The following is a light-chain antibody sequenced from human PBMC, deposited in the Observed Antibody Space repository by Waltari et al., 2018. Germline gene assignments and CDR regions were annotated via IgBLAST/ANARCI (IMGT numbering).Light chain of an antibody. CDR2: GAS. V-gene: IGKV3-15*01. CDR1: QSVSSN. CDR3: QQYNNWPPYT. J-gene: IGKJ2*01. Sequence: ETVMTQSPATLSLSPGERATLSCRASQSVSSNLAWYQQKPGQAPRLLIYGASFRATGIPARFSGSGSGTEFTLTISSLQSEDFAVYYCQQYNNWPPYTFGQGTKLEI.